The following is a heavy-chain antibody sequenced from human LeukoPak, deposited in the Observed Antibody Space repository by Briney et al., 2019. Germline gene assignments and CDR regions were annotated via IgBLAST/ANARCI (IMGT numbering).Heavy chain of an antibody. CDR3: AKFAEWTDY. J-gene: IGHJ4*02. V-gene: IGHV3-20*04. CDR1: GLTVSSND. CDR2: IKWNGGGT. D-gene: IGHD3-3*01. Sequence: GGSLRLPCAASGLTVSSNDMSWVRQAPGKGLEWVSGIKWNGGGTGYADSVKGRFTISRDNAKNSLYLQMNSLRAEDTAVYYCAKFAEWTDYWGQGTLVTVSS.